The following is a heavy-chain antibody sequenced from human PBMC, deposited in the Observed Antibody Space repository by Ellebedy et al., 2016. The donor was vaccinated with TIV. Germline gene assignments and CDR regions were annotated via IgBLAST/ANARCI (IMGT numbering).Heavy chain of an antibody. Sequence: MPSETLSLTCTVSGDSITAYSWGWIRQPPGKGLEFIGYSGIAAYHPSLQSRVIISLNTSKNQFSLRLSSVTAADTAVYYCARIAPMCGRGGTCSLDYWGQGTLVTVSS. CDR2: SGIA. D-gene: IGHD2-15*01. V-gene: IGHV4-59*01. CDR1: GDSITAYS. J-gene: IGHJ4*02. CDR3: ARIAPMCGRGGTCSLDY.